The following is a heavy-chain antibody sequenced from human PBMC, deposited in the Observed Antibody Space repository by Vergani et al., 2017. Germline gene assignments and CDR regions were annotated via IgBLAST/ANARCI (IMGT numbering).Heavy chain of an antibody. Sequence: QVQLQQWGGGLLKPSETLSLTCVVNGGSFTSYHWTWIRQSPGEGLEWVGDIDHTGRPDYNPSLKSRLTMSVDKYRNQFSLTLNSVPATDTAIYFCARVNTETNGHLYYYYYMDVWGQGTAVTVS. V-gene: IGHV4-34*01. CDR2: IDHTGRP. D-gene: IGHD4-11*01. CDR3: ARVNTETNGHLYYYYYMDV. J-gene: IGHJ6*03. CDR1: GGSFTSYH.